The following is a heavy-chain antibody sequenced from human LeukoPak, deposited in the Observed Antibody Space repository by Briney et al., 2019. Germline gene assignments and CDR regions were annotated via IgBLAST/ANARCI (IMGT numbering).Heavy chain of an antibody. CDR1: GGTFSSYA. CDR3: ARSLVVAKGFDY. Sequence: SVKVSCKASGGTFSSYAITWVRQAPGQGLEWMGGITPLFGTANYAQKFQGRVTITTGESTSTAYMELTSLRSEDTAVYYCARSLVVAKGFDYWGQGTLVTVSS. CDR2: ITPLFGTA. D-gene: IGHD2-21*01. V-gene: IGHV1-69*05. J-gene: IGHJ4*02.